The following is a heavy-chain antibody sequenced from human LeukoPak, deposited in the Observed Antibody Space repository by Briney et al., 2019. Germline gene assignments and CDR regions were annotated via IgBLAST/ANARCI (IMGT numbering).Heavy chain of an antibody. J-gene: IGHJ6*04. CDR2: IKQDGSEK. Sequence: GGSLRLSCEVPDFIFRNYWMDLVRQAPGRGLEWVANIKQDGSEKYYVDSVKGRFTISRDSAKNSLYLQMNSLKAEDTAVYYCSRALEVWGKGTTVTVSS. CDR1: DFIFRNYW. CDR3: SRALEV. V-gene: IGHV3-7*01.